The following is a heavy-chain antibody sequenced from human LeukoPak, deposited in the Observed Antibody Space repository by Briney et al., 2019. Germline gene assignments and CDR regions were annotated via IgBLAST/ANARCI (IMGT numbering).Heavy chain of an antibody. CDR2: IIPILGIA. CDR3: SRRALTAYAFDI. J-gene: IGHJ3*02. Sequence: SVKVSCKASGGTFSSYAISWVRQAPGQGLEWMGRIIPILGIANYAQKFQGRVTITADKSTSTAYMELSSLRSEDTAVYYCSRRALTAYAFDIWGQGTMVTVSS. D-gene: IGHD5-18*01. CDR1: GGTFSSYA. V-gene: IGHV1-69*04.